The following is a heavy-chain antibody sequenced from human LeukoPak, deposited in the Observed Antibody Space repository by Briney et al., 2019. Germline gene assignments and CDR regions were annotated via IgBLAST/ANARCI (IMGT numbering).Heavy chain of an antibody. V-gene: IGHV3-30*04. J-gene: IGHJ4*02. CDR3: ARGKQLALDY. Sequence: PGRSLGLSCAASGFTFSSYAMHWVRQAPGKGLEWVAVISYDGGNKYYADSVKGRFTISRDNSKNTLYLQMNSLRAEDTAVYYCARGKQLALDYWGQGTLVTVSS. D-gene: IGHD6-13*01. CDR1: GFTFSSYA. CDR2: ISYDGGNK.